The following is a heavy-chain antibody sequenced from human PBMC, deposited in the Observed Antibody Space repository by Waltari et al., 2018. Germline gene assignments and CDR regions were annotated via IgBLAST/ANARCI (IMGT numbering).Heavy chain of an antibody. V-gene: IGHV3-74*01. CDR3: ARKGGRGYTYGPFYYDS. Sequence: VQLVEAGGDIVQPGGSLTLSCAASGFRFRASWRHWVRQVPGKGLVWVSRINSDGSSISYSDSVKGRFTISRDNSKNMLYLQLNSLRAEDTAVYYCARKGGRGYTYGPFYYDSWGQGTLVTVSS. CDR2: INSDGSSI. J-gene: IGHJ4*02. CDR1: GFRFRASW. D-gene: IGHD5-18*01.